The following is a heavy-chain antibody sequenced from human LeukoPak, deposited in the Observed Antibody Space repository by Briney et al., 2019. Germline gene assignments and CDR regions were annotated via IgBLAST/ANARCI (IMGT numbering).Heavy chain of an antibody. CDR2: INHSGST. CDR1: GGSFSGYY. J-gene: IGHJ4*02. D-gene: IGHD5-18*01. Sequence: PSETLSLTCAVYGGSFSGYYWSWIRQPPGKGLEWIGEINHSGSTNYNPSLKSRVTISVDTSKKQFSLKLSSVTAADTAVYYCASGRIQLWSLDYRGQGTLVTVSS. V-gene: IGHV4-34*01. CDR3: ASGRIQLWSLDY.